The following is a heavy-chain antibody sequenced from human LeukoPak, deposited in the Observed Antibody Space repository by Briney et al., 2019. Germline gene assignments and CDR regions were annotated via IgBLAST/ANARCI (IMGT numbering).Heavy chain of an antibody. CDR2: IRSKANSYAT. Sequence: GGSLKLSCAASGFTFSGSAMHWVRQASGKGLECVGRIRSKANSYATAYAASVKGRFTISRDDSKNTAYLQMNSLKTEDTAVYYCTYPQSSGYYYFDYWGQGTLVTVSS. V-gene: IGHV3-73*01. CDR3: TYPQSSGYYYFDY. J-gene: IGHJ4*02. CDR1: GFTFSGSA. D-gene: IGHD3-22*01.